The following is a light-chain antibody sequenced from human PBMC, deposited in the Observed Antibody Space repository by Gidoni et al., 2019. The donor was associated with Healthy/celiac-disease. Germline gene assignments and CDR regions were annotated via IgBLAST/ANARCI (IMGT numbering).Light chain of an antibody. CDR1: QSVSSSY. V-gene: IGKV3-20*01. Sequence: EIVLTQSPGTLSLSPGERATLSCRASQSVSSSYLAWYQQKPGQAPRLLIYGASSRATGIPDRCSGSGSGTDFTLTINRLEPEDFAVYYCQQYGSSPWTFGQGTKVEIK. J-gene: IGKJ1*01. CDR3: QQYGSSPWT. CDR2: GAS.